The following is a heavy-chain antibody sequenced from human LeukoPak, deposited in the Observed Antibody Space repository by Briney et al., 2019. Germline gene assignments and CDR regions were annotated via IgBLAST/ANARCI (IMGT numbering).Heavy chain of an antibody. CDR2: ISFDSDLK. CDR1: GFTFRSFA. Sequence: PGRSLRLSCAASGFTFRSFAMDWVRQAPGKVLEWVAFISFDSDLKSYADSVKGRFTISRDNSRNTLYLQMNSLRVEDTAVYYCAREVPAAYIDYWGQGTLVTASS. D-gene: IGHD2-2*01. V-gene: IGHV3-30*01. CDR3: AREVPAAYIDY. J-gene: IGHJ4*02.